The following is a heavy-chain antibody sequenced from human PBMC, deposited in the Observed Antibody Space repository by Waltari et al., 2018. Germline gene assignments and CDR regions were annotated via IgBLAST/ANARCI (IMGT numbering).Heavy chain of an antibody. J-gene: IGHJ4*02. V-gene: IGHV3-7*01. CDR1: GFTFSTTW. D-gene: IGHD3-16*01. CDR2: IKPDGSEK. CDR3: ASGGGRPFDY. Sequence: EVQLVESGGALVQPGGSVRLSCAASGFTFSTTWMCWVRQTPGEGLEWVAKIKPDGSEKYYVDSVKGRFTISRDNAKNSLYLQMNSLRAEDTAVYFCASGGGRPFDYWGQGTLVTVSS.